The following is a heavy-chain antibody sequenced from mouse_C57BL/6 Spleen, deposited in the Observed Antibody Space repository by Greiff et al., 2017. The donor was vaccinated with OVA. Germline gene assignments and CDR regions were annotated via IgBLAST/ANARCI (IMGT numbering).Heavy chain of an antibody. CDR1: GFTFSDYG. J-gene: IGHJ3*01. CDR3: ARNDYDEGFAY. D-gene: IGHD2-4*01. Sequence: EVKLMESGGGLVKPGGSLKLSCAASGFTFSDYGMHWVRQAPEKGLEWVAYISSGSSTIYYADTVKGRFTISRDNAKNTLFLQMTSLRSEDTAMYYCARNDYDEGFAYWGQGTLVTVSA. CDR2: ISSGSSTI. V-gene: IGHV5-17*01.